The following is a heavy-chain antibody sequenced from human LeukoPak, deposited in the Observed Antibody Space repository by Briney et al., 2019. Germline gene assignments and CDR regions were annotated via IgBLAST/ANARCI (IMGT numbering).Heavy chain of an antibody. CDR2: ISYDGSNK. D-gene: IGHD1-26*01. J-gene: IGHJ6*04. CDR1: GFTFSSYA. Sequence: GGPLRLSCAASGFTFSSYAMHWVRQAPGKGLEWVAVISYDGSNKYYADSVKGRFTISRDNSKNTLYLQMNSLRAEDTAVYYCARDRGWELLQRDYYYGMDVWGKGTTVTVSS. CDR3: ARDRGWELLQRDYYYGMDV. V-gene: IGHV3-30*04.